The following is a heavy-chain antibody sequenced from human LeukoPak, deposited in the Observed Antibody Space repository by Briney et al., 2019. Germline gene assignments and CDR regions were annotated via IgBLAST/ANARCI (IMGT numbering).Heavy chain of an antibody. CDR2: IWYDGSNK. CDR3: VRDIAPDGTIWFDP. J-gene: IGHJ5*02. V-gene: IGHV3-33*01. Sequence: PGRSLRLSCAASGFTFSGSGFHWVRQAPGKGLEWVAVIWYDGSNKYYADSVKGRFTISRDDSKNTLYLQMNSLRAEDTAVYYRVRDIAPDGTIWFDPWGQGTLVTVSS. D-gene: IGHD6-13*01. CDR1: GFTFSGSG.